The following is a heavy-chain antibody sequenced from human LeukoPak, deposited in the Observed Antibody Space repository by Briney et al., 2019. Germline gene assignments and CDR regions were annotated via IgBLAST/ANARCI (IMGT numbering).Heavy chain of an antibody. V-gene: IGHV4-30-4*01. CDR3: ARAPGRTYCGGDCYFSWFDP. J-gene: IGHJ5*02. Sequence: SETLSLTCTVSGGSISSGDYYWSWIRQPPGKGLEWIGYIYYSGSTYYNPSLKSRVTISVDTSKNQFSLKLSSVTATATAVYYRARAPGRTYCGGDCYFSWFDPWGQGTLVTVSS. CDR1: GGSISSGDYY. CDR2: IYYSGST. D-gene: IGHD2-21*02.